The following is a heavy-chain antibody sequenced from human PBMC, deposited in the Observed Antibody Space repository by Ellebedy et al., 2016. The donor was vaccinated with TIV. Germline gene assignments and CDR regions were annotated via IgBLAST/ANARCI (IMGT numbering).Heavy chain of an antibody. Sequence: MPSETLSLTCTVSGGSISSSSYYWGWIRQPPGKGLEWIGSIYYSGSTYYNPSLKSRVTISVDTSKNQFSLKLSSVTAADTAVYYCARDPWYSSGWGSDYWGQGTLVTVSS. V-gene: IGHV4-39*02. D-gene: IGHD6-19*01. CDR2: IYYSGST. CDR1: GGSISSSSYY. J-gene: IGHJ4*02. CDR3: ARDPWYSSGWGSDY.